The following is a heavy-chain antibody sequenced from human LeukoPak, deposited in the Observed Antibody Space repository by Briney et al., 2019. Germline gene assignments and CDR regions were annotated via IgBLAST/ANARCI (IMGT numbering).Heavy chain of an antibody. J-gene: IGHJ4*02. Sequence: GRSLRLSCAASGFTFSSYSMDWVCQAPGKGLEWVSSISSSSSYIYYADSVKGRFTISRDNAKNSLYLQMNSLRAEDTAVYYCLLDIVATGDYWGQGTLVTVSS. CDR1: GFTFSSYS. V-gene: IGHV3-21*01. D-gene: IGHD5-12*01. CDR2: ISSSSSYI. CDR3: LLDIVATGDY.